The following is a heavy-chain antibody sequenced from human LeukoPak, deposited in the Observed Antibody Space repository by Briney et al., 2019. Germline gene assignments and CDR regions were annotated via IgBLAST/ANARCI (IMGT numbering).Heavy chain of an antibody. CDR1: GYTFTSYG. J-gene: IGHJ4*02. D-gene: IGHD1-26*01. CDR3: ARGRYSGSYSPNDY. Sequence: ASVKVSCKASGYTFTSYGISWVRQAPGQGLEWMGWISAYNGNTNYAQKLQGRVTMTTDTSTSTAYMELSSLRCEDTAVYYCARGRYSGSYSPNDYWGQGTLVTVSS. V-gene: IGHV1-18*01. CDR2: ISAYNGNT.